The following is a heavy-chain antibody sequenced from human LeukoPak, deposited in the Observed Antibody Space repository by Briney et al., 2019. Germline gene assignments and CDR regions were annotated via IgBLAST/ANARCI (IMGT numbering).Heavy chain of an antibody. CDR1: GWSFNDYY. V-gene: IGHV4-34*01. CDR2: INARGDT. Sequence: SETLSLTCAVYGWSFNDYYWNWIRQPPGKGLEWIGEINARGDTNFNPSLKSRVTISIDTSKSQFSLRLTSMIAADTAVYYCARGQVPAARGYNWFDPWGQGTLVTVSS. J-gene: IGHJ5*02. D-gene: IGHD2-2*01. CDR3: ARGQVPAARGYNWFDP.